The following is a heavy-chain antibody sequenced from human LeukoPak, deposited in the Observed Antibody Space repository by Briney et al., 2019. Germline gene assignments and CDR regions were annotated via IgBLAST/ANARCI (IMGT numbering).Heavy chain of an antibody. CDR2: INPNSGGT. J-gene: IGHJ4*02. V-gene: IGHV1-2*02. D-gene: IGHD3-3*01. CDR1: GYTFTGYY. CDR3: ARAYYDFWSGYYNDY. Sequence: ASVKVSCKASGYTFTGYYMRWVRQAPGQGLEWMGWINPNSGGTNYAQKFQGRVTMTRDTSISTAYMELSRLRSDDTAVYYCARAYYDFWSGYYNDYWGQGTLVTVSS.